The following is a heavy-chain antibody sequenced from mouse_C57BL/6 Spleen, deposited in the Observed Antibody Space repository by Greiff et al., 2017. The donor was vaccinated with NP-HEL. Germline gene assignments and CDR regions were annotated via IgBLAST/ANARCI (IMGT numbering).Heavy chain of an antibody. V-gene: IGHV5-9*01. CDR3: ARQGHGDYPFWDY. J-gene: IGHJ4*01. CDR1: GFTFSSYT. CDR2: ISGGGGNT. D-gene: IGHD2-4*01. Sequence: EVQLVESGGGLVKPGGSLKLSCAASGFTFSSYTMSWVRQTPEKRLEWVATISGGGGNTYYPDSVKGRFTISRDNAKNTLYLQMSSLRSEDTALYYCARQGHGDYPFWDYWGQGTSVTVSS.